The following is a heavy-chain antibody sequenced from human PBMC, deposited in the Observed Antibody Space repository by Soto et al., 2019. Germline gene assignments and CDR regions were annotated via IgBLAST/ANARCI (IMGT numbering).Heavy chain of an antibody. Sequence: EVQLVESGGGLVQPGGSLRLSCEASGFTFRNYDMHWVRQVTGKGLEWVSGISAAGDPDYADSVEGRFTISRENAQNSVFLQMNSIRVCDTAVYYCARTHRDFYGLDVWGPGTKVIVSS. CDR3: ARTHRDFYGLDV. CDR1: GFTFRNYD. V-gene: IGHV3-13*05. CDR2: ISAAGDP. J-gene: IGHJ6*02.